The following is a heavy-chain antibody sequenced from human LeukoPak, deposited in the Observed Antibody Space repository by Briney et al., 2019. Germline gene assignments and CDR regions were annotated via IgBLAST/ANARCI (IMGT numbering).Heavy chain of an antibody. Sequence: GGSLRLSCAASGFTVSNNYMRWVRQAPGKGLEWVSLIYSGGSTYYADSVKGRFTISRDNSKNTVYLQMNSLRAEDTAVYYCARNYYMDVWGKGTTVTVSS. V-gene: IGHV3-66*01. CDR1: GFTVSNNY. CDR2: IYSGGST. J-gene: IGHJ6*03. CDR3: ARNYYMDV.